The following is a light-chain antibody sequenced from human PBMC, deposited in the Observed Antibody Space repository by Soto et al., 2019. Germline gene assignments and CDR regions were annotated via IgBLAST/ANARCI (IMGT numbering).Light chain of an antibody. J-gene: IGKJ2*01. CDR3: MQGTHWPYT. CDR1: QSLVDNDGYSY. CDR2: KIS. V-gene: IGKV2-30*01. Sequence: DVMTQSPLSLPVTLGEPASVSCRSSQSLVDNDGYSYLSWFQQRPGQSPRRLIYKISNRDSGVPDRFSGSGSDTDFTLKISRVEPEDVAVYYCMQGTHWPYTFGQGTQLEIK.